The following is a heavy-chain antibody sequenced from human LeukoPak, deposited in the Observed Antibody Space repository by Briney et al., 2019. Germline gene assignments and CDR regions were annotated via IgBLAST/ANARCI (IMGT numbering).Heavy chain of an antibody. J-gene: IGHJ4*02. CDR2: ISYDGSNK. V-gene: IGHV3-30*18. CDR3: AKQRGYSYGYEY. D-gene: IGHD5-18*01. Sequence: GGSLRLSCAAFGFTFSSYGMHWVRQAPGKGLEWVAVISYDGSNKYYADSVKGRFTISRDNSKNTLYLQMNSLRAEDTAVYYCAKQRGYSYGYEYWGQGTLVTVSS. CDR1: GFTFSSYG.